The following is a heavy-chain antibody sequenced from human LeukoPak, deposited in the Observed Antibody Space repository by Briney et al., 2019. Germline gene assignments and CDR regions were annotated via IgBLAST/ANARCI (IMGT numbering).Heavy chain of an antibody. CDR3: ARVGIAVAGLNWFDP. V-gene: IGHV1-2*02. CDR2: INPNSGGT. J-gene: IGHJ5*02. CDR1: GYTFTGYY. Sequence: ASVKVSCKASGYTFTGYYMHWVRQAPGQGREWMGWINPNSGGTNYAQKFQGRVTITADESTSTAYMELSSLRSEDTAVYYCARVGIAVAGLNWFDPWGQGTLVTVSS. D-gene: IGHD6-19*01.